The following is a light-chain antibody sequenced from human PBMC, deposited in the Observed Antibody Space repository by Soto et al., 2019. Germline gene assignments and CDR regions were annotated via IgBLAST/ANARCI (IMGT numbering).Light chain of an antibody. CDR1: SSDVGSHNL. CDR3: CSYAGSSTFVI. CDR2: EAS. V-gene: IGLV2-23*02. Sequence: QSALTQPASVSGSPGQSITISCTGTSSDVGSHNLVSWYQQHPGKAPKLMIYEASKRPSGASNRFSGSKSGNTASLTISGLQAEDEADYYCCSYAGSSTFVIFGGGTKLTVL. J-gene: IGLJ2*01.